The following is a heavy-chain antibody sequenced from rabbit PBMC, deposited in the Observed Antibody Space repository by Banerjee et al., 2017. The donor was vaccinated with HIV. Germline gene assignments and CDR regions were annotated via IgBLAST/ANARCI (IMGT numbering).Heavy chain of an antibody. D-gene: IGHD6-1*01. CDR3: SRTYGGADYGYAHKL. CDR1: GFSFNSNA. CDR2: IYTSSGST. J-gene: IGHJ4*01. V-gene: IGHV1S45*01. Sequence: QEQLEESGGDLVKPEGSLTLTCTASGFSFNSNAMCWVRQAPGKGLEWIACIYTSSGSTWYASWAKGRFTISKTSSTTVTLQMTSLTAADTATYFCSRTYGGADYGYAHKLWGQGTLVTVS.